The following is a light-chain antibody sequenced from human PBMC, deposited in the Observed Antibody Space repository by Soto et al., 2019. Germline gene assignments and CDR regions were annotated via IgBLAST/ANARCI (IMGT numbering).Light chain of an antibody. V-gene: IGLV2-14*01. CDR1: SSDVGGYNY. Sequence: QSALTQPASVSGSPGQSITISCTGTSSDVGGYNYVSWYQQHPGKAPKLMIYDVSNRPSGVSNRFSGSKSGNTASLTISGLQAEDEDDYYCSSYTSSSTWFGGGTKVTVL. J-gene: IGLJ3*02. CDR2: DVS. CDR3: SSYTSSSTW.